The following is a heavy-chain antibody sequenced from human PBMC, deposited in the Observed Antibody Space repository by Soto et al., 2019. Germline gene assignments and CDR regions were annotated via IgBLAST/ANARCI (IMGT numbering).Heavy chain of an antibody. Sequence: QVQLVQSGAEVKKPGSSVKVSCKASGGTFSSYAISWVRQAPGQGLEWMGGIIPIFGTANYAQKFQGRGTITADESTSTAYMELSSLRSEDTAVYYCARGGELRDIVLVPAAIGYYWGQGTLVTVSS. CDR1: GGTFSSYA. V-gene: IGHV1-69*12. CDR3: ARGGELRDIVLVPAAIGYY. J-gene: IGHJ4*02. CDR2: IIPIFGTA. D-gene: IGHD2-2*01.